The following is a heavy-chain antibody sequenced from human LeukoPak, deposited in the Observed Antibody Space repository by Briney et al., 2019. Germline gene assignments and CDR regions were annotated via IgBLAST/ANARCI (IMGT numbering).Heavy chain of an antibody. Sequence: GGSLRLSCADSGFTFSSYGMHWVRQAPGKGLEWVAVISYDRSNKYYADSVKGRFTISRDNSKNTLYLQMNSLRAEDTAVYYWAKDSRPILRFHYYYGMDVWGQGTTVTVSS. J-gene: IGHJ6*02. V-gene: IGHV3-30*18. CDR3: AKDSRPILRFHYYYGMDV. CDR1: GFTFSSYG. CDR2: ISYDRSNK. D-gene: IGHD3-3*01.